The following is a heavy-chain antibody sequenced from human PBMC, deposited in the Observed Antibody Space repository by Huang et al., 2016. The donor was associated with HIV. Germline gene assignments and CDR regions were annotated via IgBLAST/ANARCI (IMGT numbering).Heavy chain of an antibody. D-gene: IGHD2-2*01. CDR2: ISNSGNTV. CDR3: ARDRSTRADY. CDR1: GFTFGTYG. J-gene: IGHJ4*02. V-gene: IGHV3-48*01. Sequence: EVLLVESGGGLVQPGGSLRLSCAVSGFTFGTYGMNWVRQARGKVLQWVAYISNSGNTVYYTDSVKGRFTISRDNAKTSLFLQMNSLRVEDTAVYFCARDRSTRADYWGQGTLVTVSS.